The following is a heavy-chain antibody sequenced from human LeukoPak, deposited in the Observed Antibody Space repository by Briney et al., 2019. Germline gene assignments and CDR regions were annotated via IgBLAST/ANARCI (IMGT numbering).Heavy chain of an antibody. D-gene: IGHD3-16*01. CDR3: VRDIWGLPPDY. J-gene: IGHJ4*02. Sequence: PSETLSLTCIVSGFSIRSDYAWGWVRQPPGKGLEWIGIIYHSGNTYYNPPLKSRVTMSVDTSRNQFSLKMRSVTAADTAVYYCVRDIWGLPPDYWGQGTLVTVSS. CDR1: GFSIRSDYA. CDR2: IYHSGNT. V-gene: IGHV4-38-2*02.